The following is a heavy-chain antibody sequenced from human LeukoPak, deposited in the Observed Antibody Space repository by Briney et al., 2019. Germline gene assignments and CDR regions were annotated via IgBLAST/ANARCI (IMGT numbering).Heavy chain of an antibody. CDR2: IYYSGST. D-gene: IGHD6-19*01. CDR3: ARGISSGWYPAFDY. J-gene: IGHJ4*02. V-gene: IGHV4-59*01. CDR1: GGSISSYY. Sequence: SETLSLTCTVSGGSISSYYRSWIRQPPGKGLEWIGYIYYSGSTNYNPSLKSRVTISVDTSKNQFSLKLSSVTAADTAVYYCARGISSGWYPAFDYWGQGTLVTVSS.